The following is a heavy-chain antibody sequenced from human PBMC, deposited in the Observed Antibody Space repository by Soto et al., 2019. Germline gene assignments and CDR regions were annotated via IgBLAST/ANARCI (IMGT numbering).Heavy chain of an antibody. CDR3: TKGGIPRRYNIPKVVFDY. J-gene: IGHJ4*02. CDR2: ISGSGATT. V-gene: IGHV3-23*01. CDR1: GFIFSNYA. Sequence: EVHLLESGGDLVQRGGSLRLSCAASGFIFSNYAMSWVRQAPGKGLEWVSAISGSGATTYYPDSVKGRFTISRDNSKNTLYLQMNSLRAEDTAVYYCTKGGIPRRYNIPKVVFDYWGQGSLVTVSS. D-gene: IGHD1-1*01.